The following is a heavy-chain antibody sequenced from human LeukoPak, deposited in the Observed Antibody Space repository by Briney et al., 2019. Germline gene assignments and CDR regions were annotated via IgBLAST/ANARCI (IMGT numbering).Heavy chain of an antibody. J-gene: IGHJ4*02. V-gene: IGHV3-21*01. Sequence: PGGTLRLSCAASGFTFSSYSMNWVRQAPGKGLEWVSSISSSSSYIYYADSVKGRFTISRDNAKNSLYLQMNSLRAEDTAVYYCARGNLPIVVVTANDYWGQGTLVTVSS. CDR1: GFTFSSYS. CDR2: ISSSSSYI. CDR3: ARGNLPIVVVTANDY. D-gene: IGHD2-21*02.